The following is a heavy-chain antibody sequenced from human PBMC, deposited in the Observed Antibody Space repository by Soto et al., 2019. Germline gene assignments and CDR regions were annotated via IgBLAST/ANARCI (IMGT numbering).Heavy chain of an antibody. CDR1: GYTFTSYG. CDR3: ARDSPSDGPYLYDY. J-gene: IGHJ4*02. D-gene: IGHD2-2*02. Sequence: ASVKVSCKASGYTFTSYGISWERQAPGQGLEWMGWISAYNGNTNYAQKLQGRVTMTTDTSTSTAYMELRSLRSDDTAVYYCARDSPSDGPYLYDYWGQGTLVTVSS. V-gene: IGHV1-18*01. CDR2: ISAYNGNT.